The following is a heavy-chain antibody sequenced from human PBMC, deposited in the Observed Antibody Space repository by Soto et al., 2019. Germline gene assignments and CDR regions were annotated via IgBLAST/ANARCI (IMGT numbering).Heavy chain of an antibody. V-gene: IGHV4-34*01. CDR2: INHSGST. CDR3: ARDRFLFRYSSSWYHSQFDY. Sequence: LSETLSLTCAVYGGSFSGYYWSWIRQPPGKGLEWIGEINHSGSTNYNPSLKSRVTISVDTSKNQFSLKLSSVTAADTAVYYCARDRFLFRYSSSWYHSQFDYRAQRTLVTGSS. J-gene: IGHJ4*02. D-gene: IGHD6-13*01. CDR1: GGSFSGYY.